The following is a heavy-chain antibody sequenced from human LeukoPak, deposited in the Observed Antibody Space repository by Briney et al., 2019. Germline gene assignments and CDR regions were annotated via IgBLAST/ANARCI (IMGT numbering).Heavy chain of an antibody. Sequence: GGSLRLSCAASGFTFSSYAMSWVRQAPGKGLEWVSAISGSGGSTYYADSVKGRFTISRDNSKNTLYPQMNSLRAEDTAVYYCAKLLYGDYADGMDVWGKGTTVTVSS. CDR1: GFTFSSYA. CDR3: AKLLYGDYADGMDV. D-gene: IGHD4-17*01. J-gene: IGHJ6*04. CDR2: ISGSGGST. V-gene: IGHV3-23*01.